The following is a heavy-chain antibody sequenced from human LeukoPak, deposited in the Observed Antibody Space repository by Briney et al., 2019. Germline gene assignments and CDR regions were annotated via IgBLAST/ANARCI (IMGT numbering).Heavy chain of an antibody. V-gene: IGHV3-49*04. CDR1: GFTFRDHA. CDR3: ARGPIYFWLYYGMDV. J-gene: IGHJ6*02. CDR2: IRSQAYGGTE. Sequence: GGSLRLSCTASGFTFRDHAMTWVRQAPGKGLEWGRVIRSQAYGGTEEYAAAVQGRFTISRDDSYSIAYLQMNSLKTEDTAVYYCARGPIYFWLYYGMDVWGQGTTAIVSS. D-gene: IGHD3-9*01.